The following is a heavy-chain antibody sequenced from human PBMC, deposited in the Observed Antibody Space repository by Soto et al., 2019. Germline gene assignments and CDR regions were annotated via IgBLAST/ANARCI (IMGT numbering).Heavy chain of an antibody. J-gene: IGHJ6*02. CDR2: ISYDGSNK. CDR1: GFTFSSYG. Sequence: PGGSLRLSCAASGFTFSSYGMHWVRQAPGKGLEWVAVISYDGSNKYYADSVKGRFTISRDNSKNTLYLQMNSLRAEDTAVYYCARDCSGGSCYGGDFDYYYYGMDVCGQGTTVTVSS. D-gene: IGHD2-15*01. V-gene: IGHV3-30*03. CDR3: ARDCSGGSCYGGDFDYYYYGMDV.